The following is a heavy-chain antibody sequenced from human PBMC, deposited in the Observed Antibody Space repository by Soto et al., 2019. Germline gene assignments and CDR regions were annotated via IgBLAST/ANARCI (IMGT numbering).Heavy chain of an antibody. J-gene: IGHJ4*02. D-gene: IGHD5-18*01. Sequence: ASVKVSCKASGYTLTSYAGHWVRQAPGQRLEWMGWINAGNGNTKYSQKFQGRVTITRDTSASTAYMELSSLRSEDTAVYYCARDPGYSYGYNWGQGTLVTVSS. V-gene: IGHV1-3*01. CDR3: ARDPGYSYGYN. CDR2: INAGNGNT. CDR1: GYTLTSYA.